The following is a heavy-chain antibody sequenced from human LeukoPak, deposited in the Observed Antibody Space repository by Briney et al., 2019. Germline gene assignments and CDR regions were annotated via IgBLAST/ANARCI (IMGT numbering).Heavy chain of an antibody. CDR3: AKGRKSYDILTGSPY. CDR1: GFTFSSYA. D-gene: IGHD3-9*01. CDR2: INGSGGST. V-gene: IGHV3-23*01. Sequence: GGSLRLSCAASGFTFSSYAMSWVRQAPGKGLEWVSDINGSGGSTYYADSVKGRFTISRDNSKNTLYLQMNSLRAEDTAVYYCAKGRKSYDILTGSPYWGQGTLVTVSS. J-gene: IGHJ4*02.